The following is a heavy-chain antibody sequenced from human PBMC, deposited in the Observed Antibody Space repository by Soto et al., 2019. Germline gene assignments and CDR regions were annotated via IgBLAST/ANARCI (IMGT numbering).Heavy chain of an antibody. CDR1: GFTFTNYY. V-gene: IGHV3-11*06. Sequence: QVQLVESGGGLVKPGGSLRLSCAASGFTFTNYYISWIRQAPGKGLEWVSYISANNVYTNYADSVKGRFTISRDNGKNSVYLQMNGLRAEDTAVYYCARYLEVGSYLYYFDFWGQGALVTVSS. J-gene: IGHJ4*02. D-gene: IGHD1-26*01. CDR2: ISANNVYT. CDR3: ARYLEVGSYLYYFDF.